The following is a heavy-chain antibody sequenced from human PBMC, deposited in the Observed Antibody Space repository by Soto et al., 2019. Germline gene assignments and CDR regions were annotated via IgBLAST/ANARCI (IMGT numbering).Heavy chain of an antibody. CDR2: VYYSGST. CDR3: ARGDYSDSSGLYFDY. J-gene: IGHJ4*02. D-gene: IGHD3-22*01. V-gene: IGHV4-59*11. Sequence: QVQLQESGPGLVKPSETLSLICTVSGGSISSHYWSWIRQPPGKGLEWIGDVYYSGSTNYNPSLKLRVTISVDPSKNQFSLKLSSVTAADPAVYHCARGDYSDSSGLYFDYWGQGTLVTVSS. CDR1: GGSISSHY.